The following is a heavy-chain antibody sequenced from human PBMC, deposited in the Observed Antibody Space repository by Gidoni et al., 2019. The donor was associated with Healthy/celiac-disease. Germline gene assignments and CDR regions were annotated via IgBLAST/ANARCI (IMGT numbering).Heavy chain of an antibody. CDR2: IYYSGST. Sequence: QVQLQESGPGLVKPSQTLSLTCTVSGGSISSGGYYWSWIRQHPGKGLEWIGYIYYSGSTYYNPSLKSRVTISVDTSKNQFSLKLSSATAADTAVYYCARDKRVRYSSSSHGMDVWGQGTTVTVSS. D-gene: IGHD6-6*01. V-gene: IGHV4-31*03. J-gene: IGHJ6*02. CDR1: GGSISSGGYY. CDR3: ARDKRVRYSSSSHGMDV.